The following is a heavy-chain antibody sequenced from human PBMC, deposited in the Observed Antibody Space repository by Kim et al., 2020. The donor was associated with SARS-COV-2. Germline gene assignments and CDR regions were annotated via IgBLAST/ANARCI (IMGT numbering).Heavy chain of an antibody. D-gene: IGHD3-16*01. J-gene: IGHJ4*02. CDR3: ATRSSYGYKFNY. V-gene: IGHV3-30*03. Sequence: KGRVTTSRDQSGNTLYLQMNSLRVDDTAMYYCATRSSYGYKFNYWGQGTLVTVSS.